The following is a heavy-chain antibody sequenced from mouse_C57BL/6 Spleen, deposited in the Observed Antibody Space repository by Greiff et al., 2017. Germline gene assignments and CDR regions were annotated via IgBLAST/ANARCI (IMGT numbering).Heavy chain of an antibody. J-gene: IGHJ3*01. Sequence: QVQLQQSGAELMKPGASVKLSCKATGYTFTGYWIEWVKQRPGHGLEWIGEILPGSGSTNYNEKFKGKATLTADTSSNTAYMRLSSLTTEDSAIYYCARYSNSFAYWGQGTLVTVSA. V-gene: IGHV1-9*01. CDR1: GYTFTGYW. D-gene: IGHD2-5*01. CDR2: ILPGSGST. CDR3: ARYSNSFAY.